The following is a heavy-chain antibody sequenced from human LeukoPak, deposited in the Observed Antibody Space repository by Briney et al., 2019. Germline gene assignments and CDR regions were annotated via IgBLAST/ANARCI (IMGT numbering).Heavy chain of an antibody. CDR1: GFTFSSYS. CDR3: ARGYSSGPDY. V-gene: IGHV3-21*01. Sequence: PGGSLRLSCAASGFTFSSYSVNWVRQAPGKGLEWASSISSSGSNIHYADSVKGRFTISRGNAENSLYLQMTSLRAEDTAMYYCARGYSSGPDYWGQGTLVTVSS. J-gene: IGHJ4*02. CDR2: ISSSGSNI. D-gene: IGHD6-19*01.